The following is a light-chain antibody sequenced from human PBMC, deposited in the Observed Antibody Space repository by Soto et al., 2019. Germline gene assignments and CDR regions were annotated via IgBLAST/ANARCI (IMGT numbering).Light chain of an antibody. CDR2: DVS. Sequence: QSALTQSASVSGSPGQSITISCTGASSDVGIYNSVSWYQQYPGKAPKLMIYDVSNRPSGVSNRFSGSKSGNTASLTISGLQAEDEADYYCSSYTKSSTLVVFGGGTQLTVL. J-gene: IGLJ2*01. CDR3: SSYTKSSTLVV. CDR1: SSDVGIYNS. V-gene: IGLV2-14*01.